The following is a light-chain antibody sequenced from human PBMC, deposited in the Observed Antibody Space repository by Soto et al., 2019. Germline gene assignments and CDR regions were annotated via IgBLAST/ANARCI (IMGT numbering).Light chain of an antibody. CDR1: SSDVGGYNY. V-gene: IGLV2-11*01. CDR2: DVS. J-gene: IGLJ1*01. CDR3: CSYAGGYVFV. Sequence: QSVLTQPRSVSGSPGQSVSISCTGASSDVGGYNYVSWYQQHPGKAPKLMIYDVSKRPSGVPDRFSGSKSGNTASLTISGLRADDEADYYCCSYAGGYVFVFGTGTKLTVL.